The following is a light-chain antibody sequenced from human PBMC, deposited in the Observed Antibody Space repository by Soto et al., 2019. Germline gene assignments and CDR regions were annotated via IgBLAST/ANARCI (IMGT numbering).Light chain of an antibody. CDR2: AAS. V-gene: IGKV1-9*01. Sequence: DLQRNQSPSSLSASVGDRVTITCRASQGISSYLAWYQQKPGKAPKLLIYAASTLQSGVPSRFSGSGSGTEFTLTISSLQPEDFATYYCQQLNSYPLITFGQGTRLEIK. J-gene: IGKJ5*01. CDR1: QGISSY. CDR3: QQLNSYPLIT.